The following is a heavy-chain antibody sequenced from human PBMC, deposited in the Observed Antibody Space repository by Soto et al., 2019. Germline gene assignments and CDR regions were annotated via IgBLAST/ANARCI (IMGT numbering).Heavy chain of an antibody. CDR2: IYSGGST. D-gene: IGHD3-22*01. J-gene: IGHJ1*01. V-gene: IGHV3-53*01. CDR3: ARDRVESGYPEYFQH. Sequence: GSLRLSCAASGFTVSSNYMSWVRQAPGKGLECVSVIYSGGSTYYADSVKGRFTISRDNSKNTLYLQMNSLRAEDTAVYYCARDRVESGYPEYFQHWGQGTLVTVSS. CDR1: GFTVSSNY.